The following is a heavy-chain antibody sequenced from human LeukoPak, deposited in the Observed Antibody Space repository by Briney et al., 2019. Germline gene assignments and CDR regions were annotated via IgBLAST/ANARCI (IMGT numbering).Heavy chain of an antibody. D-gene: IGHD6-19*01. J-gene: IGHJ4*02. CDR3: ARVGVAVAGTFYLDY. Sequence: PSETLSLTCTVSGGSIGTTNYYWGWIRQPPGKGLEWIVSIYYSGSTYYNPSLKSRVTISVDTSKNQFSLKLSSVTAADTAVYYCARVGVAVAGTFYLDYWGQGTLVTVSS. V-gene: IGHV4-39*01. CDR1: GGSIGTTNYY. CDR2: IYYSGST.